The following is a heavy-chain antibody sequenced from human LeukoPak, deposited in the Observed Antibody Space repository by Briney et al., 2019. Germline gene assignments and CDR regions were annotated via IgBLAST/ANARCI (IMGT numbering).Heavy chain of an antibody. CDR3: ARAVGPFDI. V-gene: IGHV3-33*08. J-gene: IGHJ3*02. CDR1: GFTFSTYG. Sequence: GGSLRLSCAASGFTFSTYGMHWVRQAPGKGLEWVAVIWYDGSIKYYADSVKGRFTISRDNSRNTLYLQMNSLRAEDTAVYYCARAVGPFDIWGQGTIVIVSS. CDR2: IWYDGSIK.